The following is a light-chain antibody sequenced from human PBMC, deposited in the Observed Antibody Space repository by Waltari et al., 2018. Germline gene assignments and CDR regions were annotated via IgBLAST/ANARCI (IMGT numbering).Light chain of an antibody. V-gene: IGLV1-47*01. CDR3: AAWDDSLTVR. J-gene: IGLJ3*02. Sequence: QSVLTQPPSASGTPGQRVTISCSGSSSNIGSNFVCWYQHLPGTAPKLLIYRNDQRPSGVPDRFSGSSSGTSASLAISGLRSEDEADYYCAAWDDSLTVRFGGGTKLTVL. CDR2: RND. CDR1: SSNIGSNF.